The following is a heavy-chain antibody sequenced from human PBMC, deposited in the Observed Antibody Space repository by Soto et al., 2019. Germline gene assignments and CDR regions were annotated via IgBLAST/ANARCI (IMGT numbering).Heavy chain of an antibody. CDR3: AKGGGSARDFDY. CDR2: TPYDGNNK. Sequence: PGGSLRLSCTGSGVTFGNYGMHWVRQAPGKGLEWVASTPYDGNNKYHADSLKGRFTISRDNSKKMVYLQMTSLGPEDTAVYYCAKGGGSARDFDYWGQGAPVTVSS. V-gene: IGHV3-30*18. CDR1: GVTFGNYG. D-gene: IGHD1-26*01. J-gene: IGHJ4*02.